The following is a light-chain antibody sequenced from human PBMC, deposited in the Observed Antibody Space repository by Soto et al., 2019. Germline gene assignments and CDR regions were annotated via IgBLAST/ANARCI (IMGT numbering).Light chain of an antibody. CDR3: LLSYSGARHVV. Sequence: QGWVTQEPSLTLSPGGTVALTCGSSTGAVTSGHYPYWFQQKPGQAPRTLIYDTSNKHSWTPARFSGSLLGGRAALTLSGAQPEDEAEYYCLLSYSGARHVVFGGGTQLTAL. CDR1: TGAVTSGHY. J-gene: IGLJ2*01. CDR2: DTS. V-gene: IGLV7-46*01.